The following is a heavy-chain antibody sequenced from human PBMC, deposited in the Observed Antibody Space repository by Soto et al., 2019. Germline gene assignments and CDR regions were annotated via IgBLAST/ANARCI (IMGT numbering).Heavy chain of an antibody. Sequence: SVKVSCKASGGTFSSYAISWVRQAPGQGLEWMGGIIPIFGTANYAQKFQGRVTITADESPSTAYMELSSLRSEDTAVYYCARDRYDILAPYYYGMYVWGHGTTVTVSS. CDR3: ARDRYDILAPYYYGMYV. V-gene: IGHV1-69*13. D-gene: IGHD3-9*01. CDR2: IIPIFGTA. J-gene: IGHJ6*02. CDR1: GGTFSSYA.